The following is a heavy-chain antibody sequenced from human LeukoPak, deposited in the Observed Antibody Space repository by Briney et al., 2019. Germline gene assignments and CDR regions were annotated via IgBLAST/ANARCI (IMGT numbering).Heavy chain of an antibody. J-gene: IGHJ4*02. CDR1: GFTFSSYG. CDR3: AKDHGYSYGHFDY. V-gene: IGHV3-33*06. CDR2: IWYDGSNK. D-gene: IGHD5-18*01. Sequence: GRSLRLSCAASGFTFSSYGMHWVRQAPGKGLEWVAVIWYDGSNKYYADSVKGRFTISRDNSKNTLYPQMNSLRAEDTAAYYCAKDHGYSYGHFDYWGQGTLVTVSS.